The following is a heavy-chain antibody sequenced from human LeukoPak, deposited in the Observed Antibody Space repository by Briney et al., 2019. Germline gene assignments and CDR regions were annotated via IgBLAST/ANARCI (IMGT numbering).Heavy chain of an antibody. J-gene: IGHJ4*02. CDR1: GFTFISYG. CDR2: IRYDGSNK. V-gene: IGHV3-30*02. Sequence: GGSLRLSCAASGFTFISYGMHWVRQAPGKGLEWVAFIRYDGSNKYYADSVKGRFTISRDNSKNTLYLQMKSLRAEDTAVYYCAREHSSGYYSYRAFDYWGQGTLVTVSS. D-gene: IGHD3-22*01. CDR3: AREHSSGYYSYRAFDY.